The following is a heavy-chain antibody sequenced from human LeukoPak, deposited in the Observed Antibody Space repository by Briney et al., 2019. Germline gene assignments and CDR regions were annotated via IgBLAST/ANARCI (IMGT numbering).Heavy chain of an antibody. J-gene: IGHJ4*02. CDR1: GFTFSTYP. V-gene: IGHV3-21*01. CDR2: ISNGGSYI. Sequence: PGGSPRLSCVASGFTFSTYPMNWVRQAPGKGLEWVSSISNGGSYIYYADSVKGRFTISRHNAENSLYLQLSSLRVEDTAVYYCARDRDFDDSRVFDYWGQGTLVTVSS. D-gene: IGHD4-17*01. CDR3: ARDRDFDDSRVFDY.